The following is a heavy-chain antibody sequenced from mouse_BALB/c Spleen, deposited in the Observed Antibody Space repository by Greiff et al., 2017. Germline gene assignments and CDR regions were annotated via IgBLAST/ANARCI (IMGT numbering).Heavy chain of an antibody. Sequence: QVQLKESGAELVRPGSSVKISCKASGYAFSSYWMNWVKQRPGQGLEWIGQIYPGDGDTNYNGKFKGKATLTADKSSSTAYMQLSSLTSEDSAVYFCARWGDYDFAYWGQGTLVTVSA. J-gene: IGHJ3*01. CDR3: ARWGDYDFAY. D-gene: IGHD2-4*01. CDR1: GYAFSSYW. V-gene: IGHV1-80*01. CDR2: IYPGDGDT.